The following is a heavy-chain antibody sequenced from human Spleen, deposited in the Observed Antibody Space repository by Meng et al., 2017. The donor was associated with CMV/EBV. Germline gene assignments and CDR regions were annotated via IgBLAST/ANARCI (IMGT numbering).Heavy chain of an antibody. CDR1: GGSISSSSYY. CDR2: IYYSGST. J-gene: IGHJ6*02. Sequence: SETLSLTCTVSGGSISSSSYYWGWIRQPPGKGLEWIGSIYYSGSTYYNPSLKSRVTISVDTSKNQFSLKLSSVTAADTAVYYCAKAVDYFGSGSSVYGLDVWGQGTTVTVSS. D-gene: IGHD3-10*01. CDR3: AKAVDYFGSGSSVYGLDV. V-gene: IGHV4-39*07.